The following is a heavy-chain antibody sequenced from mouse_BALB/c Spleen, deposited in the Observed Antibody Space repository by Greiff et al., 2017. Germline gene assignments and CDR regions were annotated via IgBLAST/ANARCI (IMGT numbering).Heavy chain of an antibody. Sequence: DVQLQESGTVLARPGASVKMSCKASGYTFTSYWMHWVKQRPGQGLEWIGAIYPGNSDTSYNQKFKGKAKLTAVTSTSTAYMELSSLTNEDSAVYYCTITTVVRDAMDYWGQGTSVTVSS. CDR2: IYPGNSDT. CDR1: GYTFTSYW. J-gene: IGHJ4*01. CDR3: TITTVVRDAMDY. D-gene: IGHD1-1*01. V-gene: IGHV1-5*01.